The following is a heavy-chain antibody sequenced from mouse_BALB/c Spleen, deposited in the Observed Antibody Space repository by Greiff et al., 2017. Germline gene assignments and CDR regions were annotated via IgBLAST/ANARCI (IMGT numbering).Heavy chain of an antibody. CDR2: ISYSGST. Sequence: EVQLQQSGPSLVKPSQTLSLTCSVTGDSITSGYWNWIRKFPGNKLEYMGYISYSGSTYYNPSLKSRISITRDTSKNQYYLQLNSVTTEDTATYYCARYYDYDGYFDYWGQGTTLTVSS. V-gene: IGHV3-8*02. D-gene: IGHD2-4*01. CDR1: GDSITSGY. J-gene: IGHJ2*01. CDR3: ARYYDYDGYFDY.